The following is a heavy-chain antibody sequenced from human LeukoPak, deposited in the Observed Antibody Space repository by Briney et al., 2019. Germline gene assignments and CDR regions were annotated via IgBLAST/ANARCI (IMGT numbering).Heavy chain of an antibody. D-gene: IGHD2-2*01. Sequence: GASVKVSCKVSGYTLTELSMHWVRQAPGKGLEWMGGFDPEDGETIYAQKFQGRVTMTEDTSTDTAYMELSSQRSEDTAVYYCATAQIVVPAAHSFDYWGQGTLVTVSS. J-gene: IGHJ4*02. CDR3: ATAQIVVPAAHSFDY. CDR2: FDPEDGET. CDR1: GYTLTELS. V-gene: IGHV1-24*01.